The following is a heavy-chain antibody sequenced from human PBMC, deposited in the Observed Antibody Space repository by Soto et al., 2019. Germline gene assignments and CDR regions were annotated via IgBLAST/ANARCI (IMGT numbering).Heavy chain of an antibody. CDR3: ARGRYSNRWYMFDP. V-gene: IGHV4-61*01. D-gene: IGHD6-13*01. CDR1: GGSISSASYY. Sequence: QVQLQKSGPGLVKPSETLSLTCTVSGGSISSASYYWSWIRQPPGKGLEWIGWLFYRGSTNYNPSIKRRVTMSLEASTNQSSLNLNSVTAADTAVYYCARGRYSNRWYMFDPWGQGTQVIVSS. CDR2: LFYRGST. J-gene: IGHJ5*02.